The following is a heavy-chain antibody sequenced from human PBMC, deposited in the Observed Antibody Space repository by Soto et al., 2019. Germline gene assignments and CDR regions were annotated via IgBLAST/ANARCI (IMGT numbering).Heavy chain of an antibody. Sequence: SETLSLTCTVSGGSISSSSYYWGWIRQPPGKGLEWIGSIYHSGSTYYNPSLKSRVTISVDTSKNHFSLKLSSVTAADTAVYYCARIEYSSSDYYYYYGMDVWGQGTTVTVSS. J-gene: IGHJ6*02. V-gene: IGHV4-39*01. CDR3: ARIEYSSSDYYYYYGMDV. CDR1: GGSISSSSYY. D-gene: IGHD6-6*01. CDR2: IYHSGST.